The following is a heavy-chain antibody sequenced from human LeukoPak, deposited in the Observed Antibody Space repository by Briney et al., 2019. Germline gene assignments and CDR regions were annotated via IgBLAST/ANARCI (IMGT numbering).Heavy chain of an antibody. Sequence: PGGSLRLSCAASGFTFSSYAMSWVRQAPGKGLEWVSAISGSGGSTYYADSVKGRFTISRDNTKNTLYLQMNSLRAEDTAVYYCAKDGPGVPVEYQLLYYFDYWGQGTLVTVS. J-gene: IGHJ4*02. CDR3: AKDGPGVPVEYQLLYYFDY. CDR2: ISGSGGST. CDR1: GFTFSSYA. D-gene: IGHD2-2*01. V-gene: IGHV3-23*01.